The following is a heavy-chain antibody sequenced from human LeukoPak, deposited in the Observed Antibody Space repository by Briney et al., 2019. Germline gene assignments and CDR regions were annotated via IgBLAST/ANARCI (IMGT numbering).Heavy chain of an antibody. CDR2: ISSSRSYI. CDR3: AREHSGGGNYYDSSGYYRSFDY. CDR1: GFNFSSYS. V-gene: IGHV3-21*01. J-gene: IGHJ4*02. D-gene: IGHD3-22*01. Sequence: GGSLRLSCAASGFNFSSYSMNWVRQAPGKGLEWVSYISSSRSYIYYADSVKGRFTISRDNAKNSLYLQMSSLRVEDTAVYYCAREHSGGGNYYDSSGYYRSFDYWGQGTPVTVSS.